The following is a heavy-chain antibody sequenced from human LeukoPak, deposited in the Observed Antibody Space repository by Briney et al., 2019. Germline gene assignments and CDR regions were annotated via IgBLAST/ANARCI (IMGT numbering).Heavy chain of an antibody. CDR1: GVSISSYY. Sequence: ASETLSLTCSVSGVSISSYYWTWIRQPAGKGLEWIGRMYIGGTRNYNSSLKSRVTMSIDTSKNQFSLKLSSVTAADTAVYYCARDLPRENSYAYGFWFDPWGQGTLVTVSS. CDR3: ARDLPRENSYAYGFWFDP. CDR2: MYIGGTR. V-gene: IGHV4-4*07. J-gene: IGHJ5*02. D-gene: IGHD3-16*01.